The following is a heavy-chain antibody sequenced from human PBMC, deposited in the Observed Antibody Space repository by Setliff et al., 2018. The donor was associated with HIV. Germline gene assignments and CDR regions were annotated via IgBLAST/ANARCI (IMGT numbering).Heavy chain of an antibody. CDR2: IYTSGST. CDR1: GGSISSYY. J-gene: IGHJ3*02. CDR3: ATSAESGFGIHWGVFNI. D-gene: IGHD3-10*01. Sequence: SETLSLTCTVSGGSISSYYWSWVRQPAGKGLEWIGRIYTSGSTYYNPSLKSRVTISVDTSKNQFSLKLKSVTAADTAVYYCATSAESGFGIHWGVFNIWGQGTRVTV. V-gene: IGHV4-4*07.